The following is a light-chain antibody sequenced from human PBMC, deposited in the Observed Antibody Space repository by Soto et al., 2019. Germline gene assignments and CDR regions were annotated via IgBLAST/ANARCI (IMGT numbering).Light chain of an antibody. V-gene: IGKV3-11*01. CDR2: GAS. CDR3: HQRQYWPPIT. Sequence: VLTQSPATLSLSPGERATLSCRASLNVNSYLAWYQQKPGQAPRLLIYGASNRAAGIPARFSGSGSGTDFTLTISSLEPEDFAVYYCHQRQYWPPITFGQGTRLEIK. J-gene: IGKJ5*01. CDR1: LNVNSY.